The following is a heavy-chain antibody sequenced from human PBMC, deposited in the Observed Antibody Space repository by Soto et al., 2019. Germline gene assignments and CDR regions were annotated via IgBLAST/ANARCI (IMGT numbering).Heavy chain of an antibody. CDR1: GGSFSGYY. V-gene: IGHV4-34*01. Sequence: SETLSLTCAVYGGSFSGYYWTWIRQPPGTGLEWIGEINHSGSTNYNPSLKSRVTISVDTSKNQFSLKLTSVTAAYTAVYYCAREKITGLFDYWGQGTLVT. CDR3: AREKITGLFDY. J-gene: IGHJ4*02. CDR2: INHSGST. D-gene: IGHD2-8*02.